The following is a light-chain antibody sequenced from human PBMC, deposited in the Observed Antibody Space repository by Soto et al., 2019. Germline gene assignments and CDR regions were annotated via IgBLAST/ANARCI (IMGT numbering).Light chain of an antibody. CDR1: QSLVHSDGIFY. V-gene: IGKV2-30*02. CDR2: KVS. Sequence: DVVLTQSPLSLPVTLGQPASISCRSSQSLVHSDGIFYLNWFQQRPGRSPRRLIYKVSNRDYGVPDRFSGSGSGTDFTLEISRGEAEDVGVYYCMQGSHWPYTFGQGTKLEIK. J-gene: IGKJ2*01. CDR3: MQGSHWPYT.